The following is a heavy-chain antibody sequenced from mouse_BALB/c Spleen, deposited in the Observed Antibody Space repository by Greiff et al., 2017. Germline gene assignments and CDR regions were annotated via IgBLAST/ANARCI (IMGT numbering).Heavy chain of an antibody. CDR2: ILPGSGST. J-gene: IGHJ4*01. CDR3: ARGIYDSYAMDD. D-gene: IGHD2-3*01. Sequence: VKLMESGAELMKPGASVKISCKATGYTFSSYWIEWVKQRPGHGLEWIGEILPGSGSTNYNEKFKGKATFTADTSSNTAYMQLSSLTSEDSAVYYCARGIYDSYAMDDWGQGTSVTVSS. CDR1: GYTFSSYW. V-gene: IGHV1-9*01.